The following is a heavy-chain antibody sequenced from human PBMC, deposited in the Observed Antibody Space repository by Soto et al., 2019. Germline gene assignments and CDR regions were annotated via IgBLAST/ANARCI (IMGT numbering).Heavy chain of an antibody. Sequence: GGSLRLSCAASGFTFSSFGMNWVRQAPGKGLEWVSYMSTSSSTRYYADSVKGRFTISRDNAKSSLYLQMNSLRDEDTAVYYCAREMTTIGPFDYWGQGTLVTVSS. CDR2: MSTSSSTR. J-gene: IGHJ4*02. D-gene: IGHD4-4*01. V-gene: IGHV3-48*02. CDR3: AREMTTIGPFDY. CDR1: GFTFSSFG.